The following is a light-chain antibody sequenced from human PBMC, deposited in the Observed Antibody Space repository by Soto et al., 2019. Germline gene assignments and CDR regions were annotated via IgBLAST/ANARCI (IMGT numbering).Light chain of an antibody. Sequence: QSALTQPASVPGSPGQSITISCTGTSSDVGGYNYVSWYQQHPGKAPKLMIYDVSNRPSGVSNRFSGSKSGNTASLTISGLQAEDEADYYCSSYTSSSTLGLYVFGTGTKVTVL. CDR1: SSDVGGYNY. V-gene: IGLV2-14*01. CDR3: SSYTSSSTLGLYV. CDR2: DVS. J-gene: IGLJ1*01.